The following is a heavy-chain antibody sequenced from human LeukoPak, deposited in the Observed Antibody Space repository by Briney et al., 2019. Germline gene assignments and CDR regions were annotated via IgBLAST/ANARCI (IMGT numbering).Heavy chain of an antibody. CDR1: GYTFTSYY. V-gene: IGHV1-2*02. D-gene: IGHD6-13*01. CDR3: AREDSSSLNWFDP. J-gene: IGHJ5*02. CDR2: INPNSGGT. Sequence: ASVKVSCKASGYTFTSYYMHWVRQAPGQGLEWMGWINPNSGGTNYAQKFQGRVTMTRDTSISTAYMELSRLRSDDTAVYYCAREDSSSLNWFDPWGQGTLVTVSS.